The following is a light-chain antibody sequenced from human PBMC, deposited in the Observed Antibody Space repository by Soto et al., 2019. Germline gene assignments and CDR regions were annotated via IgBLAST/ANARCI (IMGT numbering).Light chain of an antibody. CDR3: QQYNTYSRT. CDR2: KAS. V-gene: IGKV1-5*03. Sequence: DIQMTQSPSTLSASVGDRVTITCRASQNMGYWLAWYQQKPGKAPNLLIYKASNLESGVPSGFSGSGSGTEFTLTISSLQPHDFATYYCQQYNTYSRTFGQGTKVEI. J-gene: IGKJ1*01. CDR1: QNMGYW.